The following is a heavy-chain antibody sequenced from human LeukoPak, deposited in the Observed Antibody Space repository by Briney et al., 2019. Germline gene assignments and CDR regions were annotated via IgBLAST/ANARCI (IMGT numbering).Heavy chain of an antibody. D-gene: IGHD2-2*01. J-gene: IGHJ4*02. CDR3: ARHLQGCSSTSCPFDY. CDR1: GHSFTSYW. Sequence: SGESLKISCKGSGHSFTSYWIGWVRQMPGKGLEWMGIIYPGDSDTRYSPSFQGQVTISADKSTSTAYLQWSSLKASDTAMYYCARHLQGCSSTSCPFDYWGQGTLVTVSS. CDR2: IYPGDSDT. V-gene: IGHV5-51*01.